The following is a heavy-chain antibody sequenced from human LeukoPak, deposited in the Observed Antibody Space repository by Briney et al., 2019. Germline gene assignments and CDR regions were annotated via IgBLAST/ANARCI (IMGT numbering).Heavy chain of an antibody. D-gene: IGHD3-3*01. J-gene: IGHJ4*02. CDR2: IYHSGST. CDR1: GGSISSGGYS. Sequence: SQTLSLTCAVSGGSISSGGYSWSWIRQPPGKGLEWIGYIYHSGSTNYNPSLKSRVTISVDTSKNQFSLKLSSVTAADTAVYYCAREGFLEWSLFDYWGQGTLVTVSS. CDR3: AREGFLEWSLFDY. V-gene: IGHV4-30-2*01.